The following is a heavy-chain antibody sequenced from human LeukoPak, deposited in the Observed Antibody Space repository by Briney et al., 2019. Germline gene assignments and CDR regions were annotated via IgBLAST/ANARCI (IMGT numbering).Heavy chain of an antibody. J-gene: IGHJ6*03. Sequence: GSLRLSCAASGFSLSSYWMHWVRQALGKGLVWVSRVNSDGGSTNYADSVKGRFTISRDNAKNTLYLQMNSLRAEDTAVYYCARVPAAIWVYYYYMDVWGKGTTVTVSS. CDR3: ARVPAAIWVYYYYMDV. CDR1: GFSLSSYW. V-gene: IGHV3-74*01. D-gene: IGHD2-2*01. CDR2: VNSDGGST.